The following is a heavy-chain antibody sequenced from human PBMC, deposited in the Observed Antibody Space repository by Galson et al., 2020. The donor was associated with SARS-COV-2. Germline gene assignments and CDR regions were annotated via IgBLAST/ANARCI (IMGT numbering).Heavy chain of an antibody. D-gene: IGHD1-26*01. V-gene: IGHV4-61*02. CDR2: IHTRGST. CDR3: ARYSGASAGMDV. CDR1: GGSITSGSYY. J-gene: IGHJ6*02. Sequence: SETLSLTCTVSGGSITSGSYYWTWIRQTAGKGLEWIGRIHTRGSTNYNPSLKSRVTISLDTSKNQFSLKLSSVTAADTAIYYCARYSGASAGMDVWGQGTTVTVSS.